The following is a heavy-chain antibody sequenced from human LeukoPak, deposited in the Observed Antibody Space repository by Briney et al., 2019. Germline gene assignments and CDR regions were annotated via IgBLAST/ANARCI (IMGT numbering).Heavy chain of an antibody. D-gene: IGHD6-19*01. CDR3: ARVGSGWYHFDY. J-gene: IGHJ4*02. CDR2: INPNSGGT. V-gene: IGHV1-2*02. Sequence: ASVKVSCKASGYTFTGYYMHWVRQAPGQGLEWMGWINPNSGGTNYAQKFQGRVTMTRDTSISTAYMELRSLRSDDTAVYYCARVGSGWYHFDYWGQGTLVTVSS. CDR1: GYTFTGYY.